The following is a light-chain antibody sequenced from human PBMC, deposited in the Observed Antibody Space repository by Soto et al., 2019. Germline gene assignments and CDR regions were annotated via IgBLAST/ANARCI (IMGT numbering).Light chain of an antibody. CDR2: AAS. CDR3: HKYNSAPFT. V-gene: IGKV1-27*01. J-gene: IGKJ3*01. Sequence: DIQMTQSPSSLSASVGDRITITCRASQGIGNYLAWYQQKPGKVPKLLIYAASTLQSGVPSRFSGSGSGTDFTLIISSLQPEDVASYYCHKYNSAPFTFGPGTKVDI. CDR1: QGIGNY.